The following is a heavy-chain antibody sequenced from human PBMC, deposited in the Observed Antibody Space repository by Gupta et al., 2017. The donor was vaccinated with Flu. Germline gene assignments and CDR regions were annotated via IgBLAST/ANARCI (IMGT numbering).Heavy chain of an antibody. CDR1: GGSISSSRYY. CDR2: IYYSGST. V-gene: IGHV4-39*01. J-gene: IGHJ4*02. CDR3: ARAYYYGSASQFDY. Sequence: QLQLQESGPGLVKPSETLSLTCTVSGGSISSSRYYWGWIRQPPGKGLEWIGSIYYSGSTYYNPSLKSRVTISVDTSKNQFSLKLSSVTAADTAVYYCARAYYYGSASQFDYWGQGTLVTVSS. D-gene: IGHD3-10*01.